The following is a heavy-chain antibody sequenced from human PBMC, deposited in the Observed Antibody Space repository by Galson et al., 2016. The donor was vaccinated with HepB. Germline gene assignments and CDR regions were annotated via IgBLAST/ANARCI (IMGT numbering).Heavy chain of an antibody. V-gene: IGHV4-38-2*02. J-gene: IGHJ4*02. CDR1: GYSISSDYF. Sequence: SETLSLTCTVSGYSISSDYFWGWIRQPLVKGLEWIGTIARSGNIHYNPSLKSRVTMSVDTSKNQFSLKLSSVTASDTAVYYCVTRNPSSASDYWGQGTLVTVSS. D-gene: IGHD1-14*01. CDR2: IARSGNI. CDR3: VTRNPSSASDY.